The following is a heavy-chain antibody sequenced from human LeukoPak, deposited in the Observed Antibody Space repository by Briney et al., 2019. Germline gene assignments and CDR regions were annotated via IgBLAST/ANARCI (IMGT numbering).Heavy chain of an antibody. V-gene: IGHV1-2*02. CDR1: GYTFTGYY. CDR2: INPNSGGT. D-gene: IGHD2-2*01. Sequence: ASVKVSCKASGYTFTGYYMHWVRQAPGQGLEWMGWINPNSGGTNYAQKFQGRVTMTRDTSISTAYMELSRLRSDDMAVYYCARARPAAISFYTYWGQGTLVTVSS. J-gene: IGHJ4*02. CDR3: ARARPAAISFYTY.